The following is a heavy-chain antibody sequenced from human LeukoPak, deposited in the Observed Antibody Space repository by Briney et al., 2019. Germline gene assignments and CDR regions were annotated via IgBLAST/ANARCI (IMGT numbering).Heavy chain of an antibody. Sequence: PLETLSLTCTDPGDSISRYYGSCIRQTPGKGLEWISYIYYIGSTNYNPSLKSRVTISLDTSKNQFSLKLSSVTAADTAVYYCARDYAFDIWGQGTLVTVSS. CDR1: GDSISRYY. CDR2: IYYIGST. J-gene: IGHJ3*02. CDR3: ARDYAFDI. V-gene: IGHV4-59*01.